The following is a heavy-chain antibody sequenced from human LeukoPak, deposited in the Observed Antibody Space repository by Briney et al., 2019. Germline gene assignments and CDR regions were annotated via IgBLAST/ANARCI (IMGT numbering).Heavy chain of an antibody. Sequence: PSETLSLTCAVYGGSFSGYYWSWIRQPPGKGLEWIGEINHSGSTNYNPSLKSRVTISVDTSKNQFSLKLSSVTAADTAVYHCARRGGQWLFDYWGQGTLVTVSS. CDR2: INHSGST. CDR3: ARRGGQWLFDY. J-gene: IGHJ4*02. CDR1: GGSFSGYY. D-gene: IGHD6-19*01. V-gene: IGHV4-34*01.